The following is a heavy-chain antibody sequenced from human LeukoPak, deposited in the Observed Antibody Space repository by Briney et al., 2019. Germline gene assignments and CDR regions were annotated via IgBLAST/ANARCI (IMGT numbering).Heavy chain of an antibody. CDR3: ATYTSAIQYFLY. J-gene: IGHJ4*02. D-gene: IGHD6-19*01. CDR1: GYSFTDYH. CDR2: VNPSGGAT. V-gene: IGHV1-2*02. Sequence: ASVKVSCKASGYSFTDYHIHWVRQAPGQGPEWMGWVNPSGGATKYAQKFQDRVTMTRDTSISTAYLELSGLTSDDTAVYYCATYTSAIQYFLYWGLGTLVTVSS.